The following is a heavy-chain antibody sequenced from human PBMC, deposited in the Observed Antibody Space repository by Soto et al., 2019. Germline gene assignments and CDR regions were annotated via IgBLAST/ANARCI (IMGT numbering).Heavy chain of an antibody. CDR3: ALRRVAYADF. J-gene: IGHJ4*02. V-gene: IGHV3-53*01. CDR1: EFTVTNNE. CDR2: LYSGGNT. D-gene: IGHD2-2*01. Sequence: GGSLRLSCAASEFTVTNNEMSWVRQAPGKGLEWVSILYSGGNTYYADSVEGRFTISRDGSKNTLYLHMNSLRAEDTDVYYCALRRVAYADFWGQGTRVTVYS.